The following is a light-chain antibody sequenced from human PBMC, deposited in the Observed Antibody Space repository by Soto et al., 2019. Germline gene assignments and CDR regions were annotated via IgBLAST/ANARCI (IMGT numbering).Light chain of an antibody. CDR2: AAS. Sequence: EIVLTQSPGTLPLSPGERATLSCRASLSVASNYVAWYQQKPGQAPRLLIYAASGRATGIPDRFSGSGSGTDSTLTISRLEPEDFAVYYCQQYGSAPWTFGQGTKVEIK. CDR3: QQYGSAPWT. CDR1: LSVASNY. V-gene: IGKV3-20*01. J-gene: IGKJ1*01.